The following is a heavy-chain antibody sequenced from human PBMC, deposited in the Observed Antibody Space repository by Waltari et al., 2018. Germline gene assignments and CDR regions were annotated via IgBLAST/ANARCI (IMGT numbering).Heavy chain of an antibody. V-gene: IGHV1-3*01. Sequence: QVQLVQSGAEVRKPVASVKVSCEASGYTFTTYAIRWVRQAPGQRLEWMGWINAGKGNTKYSQKFQGRVTITRDTSASTAYMELNSLTSEDTAIYYCARSKIAAAVDFWGQGTLVTVSS. D-gene: IGHD6-13*01. J-gene: IGHJ4*02. CDR3: ARSKIAAAVDF. CDR1: GYTFTTYA. CDR2: INAGKGNT.